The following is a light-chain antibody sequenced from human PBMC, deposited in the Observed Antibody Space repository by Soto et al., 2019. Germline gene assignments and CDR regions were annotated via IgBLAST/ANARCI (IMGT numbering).Light chain of an antibody. CDR1: QSVSSRS. V-gene: IGKV3D-20*02. Sequence: IVLTQSPGTLSLSPGERATLSCRASQSVSSRSLAWYQQKPGQAPRLLISDASNRAADIPDRFSGSGSGTDFTLTISRLEPEDFAVYYCQQRSNWPTFGQGTKVDIK. J-gene: IGKJ1*01. CDR3: QQRSNWPT. CDR2: DAS.